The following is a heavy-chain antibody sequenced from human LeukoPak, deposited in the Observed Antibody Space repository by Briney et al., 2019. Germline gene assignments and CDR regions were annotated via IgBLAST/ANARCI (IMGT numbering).Heavy chain of an antibody. D-gene: IGHD3-22*01. V-gene: IGHV4-59*08. CDR1: GGSISSYY. CDR3: ARRAYDSSGYYWFDP. J-gene: IGHJ5*02. Sequence: SETLSLTCTVSGGSISSYYWSWIRQPPGKGLEWIGYIYYSGSTNYNPSLKSRVTISVDTSKNQFSLKLSSVTAADTAVYYCARRAYDSSGYYWFDPWGQGTLVTVPS. CDR2: IYYSGST.